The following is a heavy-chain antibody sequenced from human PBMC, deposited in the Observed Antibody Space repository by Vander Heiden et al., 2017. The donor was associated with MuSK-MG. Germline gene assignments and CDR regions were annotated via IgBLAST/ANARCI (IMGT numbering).Heavy chain of an antibody. D-gene: IGHD1-26*01. J-gene: IGHJ6*03. Sequence: VQLVESGGGVVQPGRSLRLACAALGFTFSSYAMHWVRQAAGKGLEWVAVISYDGSNKYYADSVKGRFTISRDNSKNTLYLQMNSLRAEDTAVYYCAQSGSYANGNYYYYMDVWGKGTTVTVSS. CDR2: ISYDGSNK. V-gene: IGHV3-30-3*01. CDR3: AQSGSYANGNYYYYMDV. CDR1: GFTFSSYA.